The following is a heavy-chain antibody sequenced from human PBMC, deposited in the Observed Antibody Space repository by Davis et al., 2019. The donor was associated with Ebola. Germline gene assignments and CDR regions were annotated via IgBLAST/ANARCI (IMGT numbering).Heavy chain of an antibody. Sequence: ASVKVSCKVSGYTLSELSIHWVRQAPGKGLEWMGGFESEDGETTYAQEFQGRVTLTEDTSTDTAYMELSSLRSEDTAVYYCTSLQEGYRSGGSHYRGRWFDPWGQGTLVTVPS. CDR3: TSLQEGYRSGGSHYRGRWFDP. J-gene: IGHJ5*02. V-gene: IGHV1-24*01. D-gene: IGHD2-15*01. CDR1: GYTLSELS. CDR2: FESEDGET.